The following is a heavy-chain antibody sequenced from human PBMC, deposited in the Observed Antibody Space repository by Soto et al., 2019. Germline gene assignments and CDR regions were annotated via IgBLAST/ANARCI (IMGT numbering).Heavy chain of an antibody. V-gene: IGHV3-30*18. CDR3: AKDIIRYQTARAAAFDL. Sequence: GGSLRLSCAASGFTFSSYGMHWVRQAPGKGLEWVAVISYDGSNKNYADSVKGRFTISRDNSKNTLYLQMNSLRAEDTAVYYCAKDIIRYQTARAAAFDLWGRGTLVTVSS. CDR2: ISYDGSNK. CDR1: GFTFSSYG. D-gene: IGHD3-9*01. J-gene: IGHJ2*01.